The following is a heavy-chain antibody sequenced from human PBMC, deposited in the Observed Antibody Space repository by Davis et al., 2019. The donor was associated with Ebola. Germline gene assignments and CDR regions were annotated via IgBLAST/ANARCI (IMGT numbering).Heavy chain of an antibody. CDR3: ARGPLRYYYGSGSYYNFLFDY. CDR1: GDSISSSSYS. V-gene: IGHV4-39*07. D-gene: IGHD3-10*01. Sequence: SETLSLTCTVSGDSISSSSYSWGWIRQPPGKGLEWIGNIYYSGSTNYNPSLKSRVTISVDTSKNQFSLKLSSVTAADTAVYYCARGPLRYYYGSGSYYNFLFDYWGQGTLVTVSS. CDR2: IYYSGST. J-gene: IGHJ4*02.